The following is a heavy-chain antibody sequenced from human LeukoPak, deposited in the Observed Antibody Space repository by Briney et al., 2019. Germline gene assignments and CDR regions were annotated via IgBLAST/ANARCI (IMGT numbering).Heavy chain of an antibody. J-gene: IGHJ4*02. Sequence: GGSLRLSCTASGFTFSTYAMSWVRQAPGKGLEWVSAISGSGGGTYYANSVKGRFTISRDNSRDTLYLQMNSLRAEDTALYFCAKTPDYYGSGSSSYIDCWGQGTLVSVSS. CDR1: GFTFSTYA. CDR3: AKTPDYYGSGSSSYIDC. D-gene: IGHD3-10*01. CDR2: ISGSGGGT. V-gene: IGHV3-23*01.